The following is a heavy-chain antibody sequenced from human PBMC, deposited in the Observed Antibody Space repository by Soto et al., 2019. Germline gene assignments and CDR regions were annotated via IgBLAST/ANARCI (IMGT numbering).Heavy chain of an antibody. CDR3: ARGRPTTVTANYLSLWPDMQGNYYYYGMDV. V-gene: IGHV1-69*13. D-gene: IGHD4-17*01. CDR1: GGTFSSYA. J-gene: IGHJ6*02. Sequence: GASVKVSCKASGGTFSSYAISWVRQAPGQGLEWMGGIIPIFGTANYAQKFQGRVTITADESTSTAYMELSSLRSEDTAVYYCARGRPTTVTANYLSLWPDMQGNYYYYGMDVWGQGTTVTVSS. CDR2: IIPIFGTA.